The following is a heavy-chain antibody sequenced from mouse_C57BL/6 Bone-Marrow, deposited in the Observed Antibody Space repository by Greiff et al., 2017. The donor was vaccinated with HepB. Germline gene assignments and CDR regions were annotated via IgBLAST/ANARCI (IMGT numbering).Heavy chain of an antibody. CDR2: IYPGDGDT. V-gene: IGHV1-82*01. CDR1: GYAFSSSW. D-gene: IGHD1-1*01. J-gene: IGHJ1*03. Sequence: QVQLKESGPELVKPGASVKISCKASGYAFSSSWMNWVKQRPGKGLEWIGRIYPGDGDTNYNGKFKGKATLTADKSSSTAYMQLSSLTSEDSAVYFCARLGLLLLVWGTGTTVTVSS. CDR3: ARLGLLLLV.